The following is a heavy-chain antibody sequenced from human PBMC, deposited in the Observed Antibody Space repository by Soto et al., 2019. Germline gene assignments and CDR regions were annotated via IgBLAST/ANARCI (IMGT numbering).Heavy chain of an antibody. CDR3: ARDLNTVTTAYFHH. V-gene: IGHV3-21*01. D-gene: IGHD4-17*01. CDR1: GFTFNTYS. CDR2: ISSTSTYI. J-gene: IGHJ1*01. Sequence: EVQLVESGGGLVKPGGSLRLSCAASGFTFNTYSMNWVRQAPGKGLEWVSSISSTSTYIYYADSVKGRFTISRDSAKKSLYLQMNRLRAEDTAVYYCARDLNTVTTAYFHHGGQGTLVTVSS.